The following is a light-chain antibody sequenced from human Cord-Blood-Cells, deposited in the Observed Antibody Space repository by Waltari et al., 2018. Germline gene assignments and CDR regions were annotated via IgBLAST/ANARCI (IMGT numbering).Light chain of an antibody. J-gene: IGLJ2*01. CDR2: RNN. CDR3: AAWDDSLSGVV. V-gene: IGLV1-47*01. CDR1: SSNIGSNY. Sequence: QSVLTQPPSASGTPGQRVTISRSGSSSNIGSNYVYWYQQLPGTAPKLPIYRNNQRPSGVPDRFSGSKSGTSASLASSGLRSEDEADYYCAAWDDSLSGVVFGGGTKLTVL.